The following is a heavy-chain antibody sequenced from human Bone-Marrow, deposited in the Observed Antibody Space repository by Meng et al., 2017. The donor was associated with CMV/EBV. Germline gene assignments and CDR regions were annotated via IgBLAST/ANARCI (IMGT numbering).Heavy chain of an antibody. J-gene: IGHJ6*02. V-gene: IGHV3-74*01. CDR1: GFTFSSYW. CDR2: INSDGSST. D-gene: IGHD5-24*01. Sequence: GGSLRLSCAASGFTFSSYWMHWVRQAPGKGLVWVSRINSDGSSTSYADSVKGRFTISRDNAKNTLYLQMNSLRAEDTAVYYCAREVMATMGVYYYGMDVWGQGTTVTVSS. CDR3: AREVMATMGVYYYGMDV.